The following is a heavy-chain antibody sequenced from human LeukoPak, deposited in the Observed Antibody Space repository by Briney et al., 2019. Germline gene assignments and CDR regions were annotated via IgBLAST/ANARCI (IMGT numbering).Heavy chain of an antibody. Sequence: GRPLRLSCAASGFTFSSNWMSWDRQTPAQALDQVANIKQDGSDKYYVDSVKGRFTLSRDNAKTSLYLQMNSLRAEDTAVYYCAREHCSSTTCYSYFGYWGQGTLVTVSS. CDR3: AREHCSSTTCYSYFGY. D-gene: IGHD2-2*02. CDR2: IKQDGSDK. CDR1: GFTFSSNW. J-gene: IGHJ4*02. V-gene: IGHV3-7*01.